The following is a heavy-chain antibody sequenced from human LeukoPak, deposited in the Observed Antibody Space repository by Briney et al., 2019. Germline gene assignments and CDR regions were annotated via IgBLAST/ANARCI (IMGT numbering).Heavy chain of an antibody. CDR3: AIWTSGNY. D-gene: IGHD1-1*01. CDR2: MDPSGSQK. Sequence: PGGSRRLSCAASGLTFDGSWMNWVRQAPGKGLEWVANMDPSGSQKRYVDSVKGRFSISKDNPGTSLYLEMYSLRAEDTAIYYCAIWTSGNYWGQGTLVTVSS. J-gene: IGHJ4*02. V-gene: IGHV3-7*01. CDR1: GLTFDGSW.